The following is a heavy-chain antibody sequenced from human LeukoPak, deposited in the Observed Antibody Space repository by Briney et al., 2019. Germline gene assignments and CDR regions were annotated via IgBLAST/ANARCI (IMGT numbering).Heavy chain of an antibody. V-gene: IGHV1-8*01. CDR1: GYTFTSYD. CDR2: MNPNSGNT. D-gene: IGHD3-10*01. CDR3: ATRSESYGSGSNYLDY. Sequence: ASVKVSCKASGYTFTSYDINWVRQATGQGLEWMGWMNPNSGNTGYAQKFQGRVTMIRNTSISTAYMELSSLRSEDTAVYYCATRSESYGSGSNYLDYWGQGTLVTVSS. J-gene: IGHJ4*02.